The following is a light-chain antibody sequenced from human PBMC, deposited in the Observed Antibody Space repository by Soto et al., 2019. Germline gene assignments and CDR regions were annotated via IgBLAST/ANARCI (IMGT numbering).Light chain of an antibody. CDR3: SSYTSSSTQV. CDR2: DVS. V-gene: IGLV2-14*01. J-gene: IGLJ2*01. CDR1: SSDVGGYNY. Sequence: QSVLTQPASVSGSPGQSITISCTGTSSDVGGYNYVSWYQQHPGKAPKLMIYDVSNRPSGVSNRFSGSKSGNTASLTISGLQAGDEADYYCSSYTSSSTQVFGGGTKVTVL.